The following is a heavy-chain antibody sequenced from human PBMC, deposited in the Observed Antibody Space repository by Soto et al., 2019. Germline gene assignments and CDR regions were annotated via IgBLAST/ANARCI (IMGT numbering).Heavy chain of an antibody. CDR2: ISTYNGNT. CDR1: GYTFTSYG. CDR3: AREQRAYWDLNSSGWNGAIDI. D-gene: IGHD6-19*01. V-gene: IGHV1-18*01. Sequence: QLQMVQSGTEVKKPGASVKVSCKASGYTFTSYGVTWVRQAPGQGLEWMGWISTYNGNTNYAQTLQGRVTMTTETSTTTAYMELRSLRSDDTAVYYCAREQRAYWDLNSSGWNGAIDIWGQGTKVTVSS. J-gene: IGHJ3*02.